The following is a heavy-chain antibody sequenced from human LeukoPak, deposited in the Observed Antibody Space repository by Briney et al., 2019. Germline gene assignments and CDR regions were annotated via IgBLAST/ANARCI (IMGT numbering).Heavy chain of an antibody. D-gene: IGHD3-10*01. J-gene: IGHJ4*02. CDR2: IKHSGTT. V-gene: IGHV4-34*01. CDR3: ARYYYGSGSYHNVPYFDY. CDR1: GGSFSGYY. Sequence: SETLSLTCAVYGGSFSGYYWSWIRQPPGKGLEWIGEIKHSGTTNYNPSLKSRVTISVDTSKNQLSLKLTSVTAADTAVYYCARYYYGSGSYHNVPYFDYWGQGTLVTVSS.